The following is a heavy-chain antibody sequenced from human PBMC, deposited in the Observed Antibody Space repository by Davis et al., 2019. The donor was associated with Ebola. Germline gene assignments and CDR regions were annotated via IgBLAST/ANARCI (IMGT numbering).Heavy chain of an antibody. CDR3: ARGQQLVRRGVNWFDP. Sequence: ASVKVSCKASGYTFTGYYMHWVRQAPGQGLEWMGWINPNSGGTNYAQKFQGRVTMTRDTSISTAYMELSRLRSDDTAVYYCARGQQLVRRGVNWFDPWGQGTLVTVSS. CDR1: GYTFTGYY. CDR2: INPNSGGT. V-gene: IGHV1-2*02. J-gene: IGHJ5*02. D-gene: IGHD6-13*01.